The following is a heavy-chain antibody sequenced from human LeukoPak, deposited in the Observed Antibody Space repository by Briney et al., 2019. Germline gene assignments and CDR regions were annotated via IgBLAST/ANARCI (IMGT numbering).Heavy chain of an antibody. V-gene: IGHV3-64*01. Sequence: GGSLRLSCAASGFTFSSYAMHWVRQAPGKGLEYVSAISSNGGSTYYANSVKGRFTISRDNSKNTLYLQMGSLRAEDMAVYYCARSTYDFWSGYAGYYYYMDVWGKGTTVSVSS. J-gene: IGHJ6*03. CDR2: ISSNGGST. D-gene: IGHD3-3*01. CDR3: ARSTYDFWSGYAGYYYYMDV. CDR1: GFTFSSYA.